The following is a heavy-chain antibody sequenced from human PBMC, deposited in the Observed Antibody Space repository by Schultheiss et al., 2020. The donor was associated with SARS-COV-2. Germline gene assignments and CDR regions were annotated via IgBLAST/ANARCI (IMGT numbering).Heavy chain of an antibody. CDR2: INHSGST. CDR3: ARSGDHSSSWRLNWFDP. D-gene: IGHD6-13*01. V-gene: IGHV4-34*01. CDR1: GGSFSGYY. J-gene: IGHJ5*02. Sequence: SETLSLTCAVYGGSFSGYYWSWIRQPPGKRLEWIGEINHSGSTNYNPSLKSRVTISVDTSKNQFSLKLSSVTAADTAVYYCARSGDHSSSWRLNWFDPWGQGTLVTVSS.